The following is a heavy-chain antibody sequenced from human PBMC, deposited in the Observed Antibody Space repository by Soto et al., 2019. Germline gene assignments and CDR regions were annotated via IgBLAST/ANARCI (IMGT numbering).Heavy chain of an antibody. CDR1: GFTFDDYT. D-gene: IGHD5-18*01. CDR3: AKDIGDTAMVTSLDY. Sequence: EVQLVESGGVVVQPGGSLRLSCAASGFTFDDYTMHWVRQAPGKGLEWVSLISWDGGSTYYADSVKGRFTISRDNSKNSLYLQMNSLRTEDTALYYCAKDIGDTAMVTSLDYWGKGTLVTVSS. V-gene: IGHV3-43*01. CDR2: ISWDGGST. J-gene: IGHJ4*02.